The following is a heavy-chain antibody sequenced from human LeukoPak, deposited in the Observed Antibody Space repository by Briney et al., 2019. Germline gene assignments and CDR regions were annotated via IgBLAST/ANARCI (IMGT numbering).Heavy chain of an antibody. D-gene: IGHD3-3*02. V-gene: IGHV3-48*01. CDR3: ARGSII. Sequence: SVKGRFTISRGNAKNSLYLQMNSLRAEDTAVYYCARGSIIWGQGTMVTVSS. J-gene: IGHJ3*02.